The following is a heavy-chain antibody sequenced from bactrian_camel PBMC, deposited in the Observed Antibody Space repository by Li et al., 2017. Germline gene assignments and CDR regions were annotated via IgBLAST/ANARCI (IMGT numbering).Heavy chain of an antibody. Sequence: HVQLVESGGGSVQAGGSLRLSCTASGYRYASYCMGWFRQAPGNEREAVASISTDGVPTYADSVEGRFTISKDNAKNTLYLQMNNLKPEDTGMYYCAAEGYDGSCRVGGQFDYWGQGTQVTVS. D-gene: IGHD6*01. V-gene: IGHV3S55*01. CDR1: GYRYASYC. CDR2: ISTDGVP. CDR3: AAEGYDGSCRVGGQFDY. J-gene: IGHJ4*01.